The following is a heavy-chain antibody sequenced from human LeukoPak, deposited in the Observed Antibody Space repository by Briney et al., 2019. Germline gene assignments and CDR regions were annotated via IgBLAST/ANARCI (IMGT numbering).Heavy chain of an antibody. J-gene: IGHJ5*02. CDR2: IYYSGST. Sequence: SETLSLTCTVSGGSISSSSYYWGWIRQPPGKGLEWIGSIYYSGSTYYNPSLKSRVTISVDTSKNQFSLKLSSVTAADTAVYYCARLWFGNWFDPWGQGTLVTVSS. V-gene: IGHV4-39*01. D-gene: IGHD3-10*01. CDR1: GGSISSSSYY. CDR3: ARLWFGNWFDP.